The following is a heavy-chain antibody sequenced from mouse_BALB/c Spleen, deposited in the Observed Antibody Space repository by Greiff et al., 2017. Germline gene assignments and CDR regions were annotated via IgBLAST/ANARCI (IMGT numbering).Heavy chain of an antibody. V-gene: IGHV1-69*02. CDR3: ARSRVYYYCRTSRYFDV. Sequence: QVQLQQPGAELVKPGASVKLSCKASGYTFTSYWMHWVKQRPGQGLEWIGEIDPSDSNTNYNQKFKGKATLTVDKSSSTAYMQLSSLTSEDSAVYYSARSRVYYYCRTSRYFDVGGAGTTVAVST. J-gene: IGHJ1*01. CDR1: GYTFTSYW. D-gene: IGHD1-1*01. CDR2: IDPSDSNT.